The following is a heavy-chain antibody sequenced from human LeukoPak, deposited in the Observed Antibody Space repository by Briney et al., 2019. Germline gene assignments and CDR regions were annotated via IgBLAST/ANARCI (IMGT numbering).Heavy chain of an antibody. D-gene: IGHD3-22*01. CDR2: ISSSGSTI. CDR3: ARGEGTMIVVVTPFDY. CDR1: GFTFSDYY. Sequence: GGSLRLSCAASGFTFSDYYMSWIRQAPGRGLEWVSYISSSGSTIYYADSVKGRFTISRDNAKNSLYLQMNSLRAEDTAVYYCARGEGTMIVVVTPFDYWGQGTLVTVSS. J-gene: IGHJ4*02. V-gene: IGHV3-11*01.